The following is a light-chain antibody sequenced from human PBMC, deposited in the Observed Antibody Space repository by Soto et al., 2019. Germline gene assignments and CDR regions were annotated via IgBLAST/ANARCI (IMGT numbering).Light chain of an antibody. V-gene: IGKV3-20*01. Sequence: EIVLTQSPGTLSLSPGERATLSCRASQSVSSSYLAWYQQKPGQAPRLLFYGASNRATGIPDRFSGRGSGTDFTLTISRLEPEDFAVYYCQQYGGSPVTFGQGTKLEIK. CDR3: QQYGGSPVT. J-gene: IGKJ2*01. CDR1: QSVSSSY. CDR2: GAS.